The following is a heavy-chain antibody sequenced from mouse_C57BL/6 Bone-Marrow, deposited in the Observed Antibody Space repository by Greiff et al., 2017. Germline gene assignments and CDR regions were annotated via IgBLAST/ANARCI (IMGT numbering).Heavy chain of an antibody. D-gene: IGHD2-5*01. CDR1: GYTFTSYG. CDR3: ARYYSNPFGD. J-gene: IGHJ2*01. Sequence: QVQLKESGAELARPGASVKLSCKASGYTFTSYGISWVKQRTGQGLEWIGEIYPRSGNTYYNEKFKGKATLTADKSSSTAYMELRSLTSEDAAVYFCARYYSNPFGDWGQGTTLTVSS. V-gene: IGHV1-81*01. CDR2: IYPRSGNT.